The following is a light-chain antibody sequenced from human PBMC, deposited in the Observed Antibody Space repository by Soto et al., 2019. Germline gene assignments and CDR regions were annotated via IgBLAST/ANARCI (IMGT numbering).Light chain of an antibody. CDR3: QVWDSSSDPPVV. J-gene: IGLJ2*01. CDR1: NIGSKS. V-gene: IGLV3-21*04. CDR2: YDS. Sequence: SSELTQPPSVSVAPGKTARITCGGNNIGSKSVHWYQQKPGQAPVLVIYYDSDRPSGIPERFSGSNSGNTATLTISRVEAGDEADYYCQVWDSSSDPPVVFGGGTKVTVL.